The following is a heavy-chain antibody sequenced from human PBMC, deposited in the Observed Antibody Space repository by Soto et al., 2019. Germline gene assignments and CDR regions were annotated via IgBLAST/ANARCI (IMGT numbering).Heavy chain of an antibody. CDR3: ARIGNGSGSYRVYYYGMDV. D-gene: IGHD3-10*01. CDR2: INHSGST. Sequence: SETLSLTCTVSGGSISSYYWSWIRQPPGKGLEWIGEINHSGSTNYNPSLKSRVTISVDTSKNQFSLKLSSVTAADTAVYYCARIGNGSGSYRVYYYGMDVWGQGTTVTVSS. V-gene: IGHV4-34*01. J-gene: IGHJ6*02. CDR1: GGSISSYY.